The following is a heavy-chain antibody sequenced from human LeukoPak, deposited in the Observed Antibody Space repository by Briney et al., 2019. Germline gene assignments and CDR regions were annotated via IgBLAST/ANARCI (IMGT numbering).Heavy chain of an antibody. CDR3: ARDPSNTSGYYAYLDY. CDR1: GYTFSSYG. CDR2: ISGYNGNT. D-gene: IGHD3-3*01. Sequence: ASVKVSCKASGYTFSSYGLSWVRQAPGQGLEWMGWISGYNGNTIYAQKFQGRVTITTDTSTSTAYMELRSLRSDDTAVYYCARDPSNTSGYYAYLDYWGQGTLVTVSS. J-gene: IGHJ4*02. V-gene: IGHV1-18*01.